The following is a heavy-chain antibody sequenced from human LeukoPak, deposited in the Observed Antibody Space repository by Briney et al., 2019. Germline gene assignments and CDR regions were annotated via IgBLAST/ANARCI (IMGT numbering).Heavy chain of an antibody. CDR3: ARVRNSTSSHFFYRDV. CDR2: NNHSRST. D-gene: IGHD6-6*01. Sequence: SETLSLTCAVYGGSFSGYYWSWIRQPPGKRLEWIGENNHSRSTNYTPSLKSRVTISVDTSKNQYSLKLSSVTAADTAVYYCARVRNSTSSHFFYRDVWGKETTVTVSS. CDR1: GGSFSGYY. V-gene: IGHV4-34*01. J-gene: IGHJ6*03.